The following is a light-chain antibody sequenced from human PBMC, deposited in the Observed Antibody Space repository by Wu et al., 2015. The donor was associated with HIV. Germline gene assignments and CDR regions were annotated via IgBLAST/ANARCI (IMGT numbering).Light chain of an antibody. Sequence: TQSPDTLTVSPGETGTLYCRASQGVHSLAWFQKKPGQPPRLIIYDTFRRAPGTPDRFSGSGSGTNFFLTIERPQPEDFAVYFCQDRESFGQGT. CDR3: QDRES. V-gene: IGKV3D-20*02. CDR2: DTF. CDR1: QGVHS. J-gene: IGKJ2*01.